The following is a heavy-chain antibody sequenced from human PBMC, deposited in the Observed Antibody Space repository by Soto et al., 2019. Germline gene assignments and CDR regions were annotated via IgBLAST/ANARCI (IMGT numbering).Heavy chain of an antibody. CDR2: ISGSGGST. D-gene: IGHD2-15*01. J-gene: IGHJ4*02. V-gene: IGHV3-23*01. CDR1: GFTFSNYA. Sequence: LRLSCAASGFTFSNYAMRWVRQAPGKGLEWVAAISGSGGSTYYADSVKGRFTISRDNSKNTLYLQMKSLRAEDTAVYYCAKYLVAGIDYWGQGTLVTVSS. CDR3: AKYLVAGIDY.